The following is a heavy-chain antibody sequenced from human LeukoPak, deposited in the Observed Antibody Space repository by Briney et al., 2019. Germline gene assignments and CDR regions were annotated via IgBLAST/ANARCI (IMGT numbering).Heavy chain of an antibody. J-gene: IGHJ4*02. CDR3: ARTYTGNYLDY. V-gene: IGHV4-4*07. CDR2: FYTSGTT. Sequence: SETLSLTCTVSGASISDSYWGWIRQPAGKGLEWIGRFYTSGTTTYNPSLKSRVTMSFDTSKNQFSVRLTSVTAADTAVYYCARTYTGNYLDYWGQGTLLTVSS. CDR1: GASISDSY. D-gene: IGHD1-1*01.